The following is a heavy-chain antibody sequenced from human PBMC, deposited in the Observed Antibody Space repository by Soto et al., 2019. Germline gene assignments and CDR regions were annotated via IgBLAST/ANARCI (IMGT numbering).Heavy chain of an antibody. CDR1: GYTFTSNG. CDR2: ISTNNGNT. V-gene: IGHV1-18*01. D-gene: IGHD6-19*01. J-gene: IGHJ5*02. Sequence: ASVKVSCKASGYTFTSNGISWVRQAPGQGLEWMGWISTNNGNTNYAQKLQGRVTITTDTSTSTAYMELRSLRSDDTAVYYCAGHRSGWFEVWFEPWGQGTLVTVSS. CDR3: AGHRSGWFEVWFEP.